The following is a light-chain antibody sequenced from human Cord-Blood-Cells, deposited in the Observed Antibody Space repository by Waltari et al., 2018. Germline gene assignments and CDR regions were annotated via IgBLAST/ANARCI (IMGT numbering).Light chain of an antibody. Sequence: QSVLTQPPSASGTPGQRVTIPCSGSSSNIGRNTVNWYQKLPGTAPKLLIYSNNQRPSGVPDRFSGSKSGTSASLAISGLQSEDEADYYCAAWDDSLNAWVFGGGTKLTVL. CDR2: SNN. J-gene: IGLJ3*02. CDR1: SSNIGRNT. CDR3: AAWDDSLNAWV. V-gene: IGLV1-44*01.